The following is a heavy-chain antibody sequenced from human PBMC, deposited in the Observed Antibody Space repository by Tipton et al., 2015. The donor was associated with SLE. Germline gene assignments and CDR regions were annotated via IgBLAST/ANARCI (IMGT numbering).Heavy chain of an antibody. D-gene: IGHD1-1*01. Sequence: TLSLTCTVSSGSISSYYWSWIRQPPGKGLGWIGYIYYRGSTNYNPSLKSRVTISVDTSKNQFSLKLSSVTAADTAVYYCARAPHDSIHYGMDVWGQGTTVTVSS. CDR3: ARAPHDSIHYGMDV. V-gene: IGHV4-59*01. J-gene: IGHJ6*02. CDR2: IYYRGST. CDR1: SGSISSYY.